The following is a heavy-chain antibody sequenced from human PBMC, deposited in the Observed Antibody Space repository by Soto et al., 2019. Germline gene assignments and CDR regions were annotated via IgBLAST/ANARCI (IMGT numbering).Heavy chain of an antibody. CDR3: ARDGEDYIRGSYRYFDY. CDR1: GFSFSSYG. Sequence: GSLRLSCAASGFSFSSYGMHWVRQAPGKGLEWVAVIWYDGSNKYYVDSVKGRFTISRDNSKNTLSLQMNSLRAEDTAVYYCARDGEDYIRGSYRYFDYWGQGALVTVSS. CDR2: IWYDGSNK. V-gene: IGHV3-33*01. D-gene: IGHD3-16*02. J-gene: IGHJ4*02.